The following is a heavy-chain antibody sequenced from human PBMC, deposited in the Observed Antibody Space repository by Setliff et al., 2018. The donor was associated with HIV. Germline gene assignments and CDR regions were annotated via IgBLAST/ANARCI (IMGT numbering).Heavy chain of an antibody. V-gene: IGHV1-69*13. Sequence: SVKVSCKASGGTFSSYVVSWVRQAPGQGLEWMGGIIPIFGTANYAQKFQGRVTITADESTSTAYMELSRLRSDDTAVYYCAGDFSGQQLVGGWFDPWGQGTLVTVSS. J-gene: IGHJ5*02. D-gene: IGHD6-13*01. CDR2: IIPIFGTA. CDR1: GGTFSSYV. CDR3: AGDFSGQQLVGGWFDP.